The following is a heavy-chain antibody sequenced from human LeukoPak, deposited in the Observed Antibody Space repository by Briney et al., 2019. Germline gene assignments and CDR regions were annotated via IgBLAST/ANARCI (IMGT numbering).Heavy chain of an antibody. CDR3: ARRYCSGGSCYQIDY. Sequence: AETLCLTCTVSGGSISSYYWSWIRQPPGKGLEWIGCIYSSGGTNYNPSLKSRVTISVDTSKNQFSLKLSSVTAADTAVDYCARRYCSGGSCYQIDYWGQGTLVTVSS. V-gene: IGHV4-4*09. D-gene: IGHD2-15*01. J-gene: IGHJ4*02. CDR2: IYSSGGT. CDR1: GGSISSYY.